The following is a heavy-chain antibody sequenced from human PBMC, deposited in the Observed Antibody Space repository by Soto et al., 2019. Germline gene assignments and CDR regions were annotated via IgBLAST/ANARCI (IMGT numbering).Heavy chain of an antibody. J-gene: IGHJ5*01. Sequence: SVKVSFKASGGTFGNLGISWLRQAPGQGLEWVGGTIPIFDTPHYAEKFRDRLTITADATSTAYMELTSLSSGDTATYYCARDREDGSGTKYNWFDSWGQGTLVTVSS. CDR2: TIPIFDTP. D-gene: IGHD3-10*01. CDR3: ARDREDGSGTKYNWFDS. V-gene: IGHV1-69*13. CDR1: GGTFGNLG.